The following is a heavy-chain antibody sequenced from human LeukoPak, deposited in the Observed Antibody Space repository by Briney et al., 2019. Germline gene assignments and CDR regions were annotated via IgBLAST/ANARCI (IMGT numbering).Heavy chain of an antibody. J-gene: IGHJ4*02. D-gene: IGHD2-2*01. CDR2: INTDTGSP. Sequence: GAPVKVSCKASGYTFTSYAMNRVRQAPGQGLEWMGWINTDTGSPTYAQAFTGRFVFSLDTSVSTAYLQISSLKAEDTAVYYCACYDCGDYWGQGTLVTVSS. CDR3: ACYDCGDY. V-gene: IGHV7-4-1*02. CDR1: GYTFTSYA.